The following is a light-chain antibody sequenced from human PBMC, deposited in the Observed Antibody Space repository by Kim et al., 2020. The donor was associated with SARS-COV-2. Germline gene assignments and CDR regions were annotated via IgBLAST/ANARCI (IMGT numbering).Light chain of an antibody. CDR2: GTS. Sequence: SASVGDTVPITCRASQDINHYLAWFQQKPGKAPKSLIYGTSNLRGGVPSKFSGSGSATDFTLTISSLQPEDFATYYCQQYKSYPRTFGGGTKLEI. CDR1: QDINHY. J-gene: IGKJ4*01. CDR3: QQYKSYPRT. V-gene: IGKV1-16*02.